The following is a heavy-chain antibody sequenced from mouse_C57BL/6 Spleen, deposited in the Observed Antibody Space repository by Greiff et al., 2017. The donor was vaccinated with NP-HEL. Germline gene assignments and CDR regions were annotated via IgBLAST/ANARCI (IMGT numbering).Heavy chain of an antibody. CDR3: ARCRYYYAMDY. V-gene: IGHV1-69*01. D-gene: IGHD6-1*01. J-gene: IGHJ4*01. CDR1: GYTFTSYW. CDR2: IDPSDSYT. Sequence: QVQLQQPGAELVMPGASVKLSCKASGYTFTSYWMHWVKQRPGQGLEWIGEIDPSDSYTNYNQKFKGKSTLTVDKSSSTAYMQLSSLTSEDSAVYYCARCRYYYAMDYWGQGTSVTVSS.